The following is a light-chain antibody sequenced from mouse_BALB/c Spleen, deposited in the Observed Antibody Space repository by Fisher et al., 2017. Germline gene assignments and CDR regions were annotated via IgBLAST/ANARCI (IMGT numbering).Light chain of an antibody. CDR2: STS. Sequence: DIVLTQSPALMAASPGEKVTITCSVSSSISSSYLYWYQQKSGTSPKLLIYSTSNLASGVPSRFSGSGSGTSYSLTISSMEAEDTADYYCHQWSSYPSTFGAGTKLELK. V-gene: IGKV4-53*01. CDR1: SSISSSY. J-gene: IGKJ5*01. CDR3: HQWSSYPST.